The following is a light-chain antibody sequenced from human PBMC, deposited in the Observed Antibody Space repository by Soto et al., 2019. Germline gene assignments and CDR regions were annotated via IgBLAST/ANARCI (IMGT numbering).Light chain of an antibody. CDR1: QGISSY. CDR2: AAS. J-gene: IGKJ1*01. V-gene: IGKV1-9*01. CDR3: QQYNSYSPWT. Sequence: DIQMTQSPSTLSASVGDGVTITCRASQGISSYLAWYQQKPGKAPKLLIYAASTLQSGVPSRFSGSGSGTEFTLTISSLQPEDFATYFCQQYNSYSPWTFGQGTKVDNK.